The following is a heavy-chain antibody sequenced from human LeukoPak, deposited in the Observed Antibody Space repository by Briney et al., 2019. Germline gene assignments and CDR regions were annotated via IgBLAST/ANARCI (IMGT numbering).Heavy chain of an antibody. Sequence: SETLSLTCGVSGGSMSSSSYYWSWIRQPAGKGLEWIGRIYTSGSTNYNPSLKSRVTMSVDTSKNHFSLKLSSVTAADTAVYYCARDLGCSGGSCYLLDPNWYFDLWGRGTLVTVSS. CDR3: ARDLGCSGGSCYLLDPNWYFDL. J-gene: IGHJ2*01. V-gene: IGHV4-61*02. CDR1: GGSMSSSSYY. CDR2: IYTSGST. D-gene: IGHD2-15*01.